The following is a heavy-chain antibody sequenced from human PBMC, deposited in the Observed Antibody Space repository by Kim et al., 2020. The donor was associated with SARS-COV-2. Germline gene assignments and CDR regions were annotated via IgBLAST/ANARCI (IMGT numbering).Heavy chain of an antibody. CDR1: GFTFSSYG. D-gene: IGHD6-19*01. Sequence: GGSLRLSCAASGFTFSSYGMHWVRQAPGKGLEWVAVISYDGSNKYYADSVKGRFTISRDNSKNTLYLQMNSLRAEDTAVYYCANSDGQWLVPFDYWGQGTLVTVSS. J-gene: IGHJ4*02. V-gene: IGHV3-30*18. CDR2: ISYDGSNK. CDR3: ANSDGQWLVPFDY.